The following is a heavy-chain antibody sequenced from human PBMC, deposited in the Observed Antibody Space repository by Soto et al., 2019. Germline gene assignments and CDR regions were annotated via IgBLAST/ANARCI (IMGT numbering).Heavy chain of an antibody. Sequence: QVHVVQSGAEVKKPGSSVKVTCKAFGGTFNSFGINWVRQAPGQGLEWMGGIIPVFGTTKYAQKFRDRVTLVADASTSTSYMELSSLTSDDTAVYYCAIEVWGRGGYYLDSWGQGTLVTVSS. CDR2: IIPVFGTT. V-gene: IGHV1-69*01. CDR1: GGTFNSFG. CDR3: AIEVWGRGGYYLDS. D-gene: IGHD7-27*01. J-gene: IGHJ4*02.